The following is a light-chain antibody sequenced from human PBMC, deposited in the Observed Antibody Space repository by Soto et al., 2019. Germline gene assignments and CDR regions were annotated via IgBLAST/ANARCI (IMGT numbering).Light chain of an antibody. J-gene: IGLJ1*01. CDR2: EAS. V-gene: IGLV2-14*01. CDR1: YRHVGGYKN. Sequence: SPLTQAACVSASPGETITICRIGTYRHVGGYKNVSWYQQHTGKAPKLILSEASKLPTGISNRFSGSKSGNTASLTISGLQADDEADDYCSSSTSASNLDIFRPGTKGTVL. CDR3: SSSTSASNLDI.